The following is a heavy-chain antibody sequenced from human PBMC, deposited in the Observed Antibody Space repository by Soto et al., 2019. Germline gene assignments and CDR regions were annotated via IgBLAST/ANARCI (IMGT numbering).Heavy chain of an antibody. J-gene: IGHJ6*02. D-gene: IGHD4-4*01. CDR3: ARDSNYSVYGMDV. CDR1: GFTFSSYA. V-gene: IGHV3-30-3*01. Sequence: GGSLRLSCAASGFTFSSYAMHWVRQAPGKGLEWVAVISYDGSNKYYADSVKGRFTISRDNSKNTLYLQMNSLRAEDTAVYYCARDSNYSVYGMDVWGQGTTVTVSS. CDR2: ISYDGSNK.